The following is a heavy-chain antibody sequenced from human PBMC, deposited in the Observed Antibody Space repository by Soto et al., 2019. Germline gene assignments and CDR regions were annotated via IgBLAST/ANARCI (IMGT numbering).Heavy chain of an antibody. CDR3: ARDGGRGYCSSTSCYNWFDP. CDR2: NSAYNGNT. Sequence: ASVKVSCKASGYTFTSYGISWVRQAPGQGLEWMGWNSAYNGNTNYAQKLQGRVTMTTDTSTSTAYMEMRSLRSDDTAVYYCARDGGRGYCSSTSCYNWFDPWGQGTLVTVSS. CDR1: GYTFTSYG. J-gene: IGHJ5*02. D-gene: IGHD2-2*01. V-gene: IGHV1-18*01.